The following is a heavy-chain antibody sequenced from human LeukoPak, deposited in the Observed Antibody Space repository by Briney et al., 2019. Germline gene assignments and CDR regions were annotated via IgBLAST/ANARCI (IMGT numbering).Heavy chain of an antibody. D-gene: IGHD3-9*01. V-gene: IGHV1-8*01. Sequence: ASVKVSCKASGYSFSSYDINWVRQATGQGREWMGWMNPNSGNTGYAQKFQGRVTMTRNTSINTAYMELSGLISEDTAVYFCTTAGEHQIRYFDYWGQGTLVTVSS. CDR2: MNPNSGNT. CDR1: GYSFSSYD. CDR3: TTAGEHQIRYFDY. J-gene: IGHJ4*02.